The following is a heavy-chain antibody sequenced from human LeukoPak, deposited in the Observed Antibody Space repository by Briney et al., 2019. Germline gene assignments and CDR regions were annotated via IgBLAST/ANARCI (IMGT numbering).Heavy chain of an antibody. Sequence: VGSLRLSCAASGFTFSSYGMHWVRQAPGKGLEWVAIIRYDGSDKYYADSVKGRFTISRDNSKNTLYLQMNSLRAEDTAVYYCAKDAGLHTPYYSDYCGQGTLVTVSS. CDR2: IRYDGSDK. V-gene: IGHV3-30*02. CDR3: AKDAGLHTPYYSDY. CDR1: GFTFSSYG. D-gene: IGHD5-24*01. J-gene: IGHJ4*02.